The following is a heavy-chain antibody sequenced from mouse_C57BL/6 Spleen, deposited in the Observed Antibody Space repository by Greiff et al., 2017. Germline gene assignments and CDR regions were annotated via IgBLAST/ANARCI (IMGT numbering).Heavy chain of an antibody. J-gene: IGHJ1*03. D-gene: IGHD1-1*01. CDR3: ARNYYYGSSRWFDV. Sequence: QVQLQQPGAELVKPGASVKLSCKASGYTFTSYWMQWVKQRPGQGLEWIGEIDPSDSYTNYNQKFKGKATLTVDTSSSTAYMQLSSLTSEDSAVYYCARNYYYGSSRWFDVWGTGTTVTVSS. V-gene: IGHV1-50*01. CDR2: IDPSDSYT. CDR1: GYTFTSYW.